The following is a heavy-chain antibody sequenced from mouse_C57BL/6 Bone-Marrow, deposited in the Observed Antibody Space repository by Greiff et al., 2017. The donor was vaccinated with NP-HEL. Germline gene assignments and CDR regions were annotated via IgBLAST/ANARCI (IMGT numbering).Heavy chain of an antibody. J-gene: IGHJ4*01. V-gene: IGHV3-6*01. Sequence: EVKLVESGPGLVKPSQSLSLTCSVTGYSITSGYYWNWIRQFPGNKLEWMGYISYDGSNNYNPSLKNRISITRDTSKNQFFLKLNSGTTEDTATYYCARGGYYAMDYWGQGTSVTVSS. CDR2: ISYDGSN. CDR3: ARGGYYAMDY. CDR1: GYSITSGYY.